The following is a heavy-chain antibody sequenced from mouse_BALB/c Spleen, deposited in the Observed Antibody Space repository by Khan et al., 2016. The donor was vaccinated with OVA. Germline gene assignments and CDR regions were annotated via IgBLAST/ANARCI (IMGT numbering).Heavy chain of an antibody. J-gene: IGHJ4*01. CDR3: PRYSFGYAMDY. Sequence: QVQLKESGPGLVAPSQSLSITCTVSGFSLTNYGVHWVRQPPGKGLEWLVVPWSDGYTTYNSALKSRLSISKDNLKSQVFLKMNSLQTDDTAIYYCPRYSFGYAMDYWGQGTSVTVSS. CDR2: PWSDGYT. V-gene: IGHV2-6*02. CDR1: GFSLTNYG. D-gene: IGHD2-12*01.